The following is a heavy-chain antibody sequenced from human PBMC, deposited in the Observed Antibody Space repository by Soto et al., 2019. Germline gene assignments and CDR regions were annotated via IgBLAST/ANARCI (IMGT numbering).Heavy chain of an antibody. CDR2: ISGSGGNA. V-gene: IGHV3-23*01. D-gene: IGHD1-26*01. Sequence: EVQLLESGGGLVQPGGSLRLSCAASGFTFSSYAMSWVRQAPGKGLEWVSTISGSGGNAYYADSVKGRVTISRDNSKNTLHLKMNSLRADDTAVYYCAKDGASGTYPPYYYYGMDVWGQGTTVTVSS. CDR3: AKDGASGTYPPYYYYGMDV. CDR1: GFTFSSYA. J-gene: IGHJ6*02.